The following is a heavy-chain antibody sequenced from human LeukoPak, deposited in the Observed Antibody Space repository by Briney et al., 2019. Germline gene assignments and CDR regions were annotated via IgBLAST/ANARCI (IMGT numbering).Heavy chain of an antibody. Sequence: ASVKVSCKASGYTFTGYYMHWVRQAPGQGLEWMGWINPNSGGTNYAQKFQGRVTMTRDASISTAYMELSRLRSDDTAVYYCARDHGYSGYDQVNWGQATLVTVSS. CDR1: GYTFTGYY. CDR2: INPNSGGT. V-gene: IGHV1-2*02. J-gene: IGHJ4*02. D-gene: IGHD5-12*01. CDR3: ARDHGYSGYDQVN.